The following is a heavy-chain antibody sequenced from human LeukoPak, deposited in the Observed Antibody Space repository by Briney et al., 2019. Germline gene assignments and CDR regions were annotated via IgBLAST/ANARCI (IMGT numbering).Heavy chain of an antibody. CDR2: ISYDGSNK. CDR1: GFTFSSSA. V-gene: IGHV3-30*18. CDR3: AKAGRMTTVTLYYFDY. D-gene: IGHD4-17*01. J-gene: IGHJ4*02. Sequence: PGGSLRHSCAASGFTFSSSAMSWVRQAPGKGLEWVAVISYDGSNKYYADSVKGRFTISRDNSKNTLYLQMNSLRAEDTAVYYCAKAGRMTTVTLYYFDYWGQGTLVTVSS.